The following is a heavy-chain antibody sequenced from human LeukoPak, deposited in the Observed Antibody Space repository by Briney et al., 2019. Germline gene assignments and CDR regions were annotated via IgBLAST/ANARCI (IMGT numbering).Heavy chain of an antibody. V-gene: IGHV4-39*07. CDR2: IFYSGST. D-gene: IGHD6-19*01. Sequence: SETLSLTCTVSSGSISTSNYYWGWVRQPPGKALEWIGNIFYSGSTYYSPSLKSRVTISLDTSRNQFSLKLNSVTAADTAVYYCARRTTEWRSGWYVAHYFDYWGQGTLVTVSS. J-gene: IGHJ4*02. CDR1: SGSISTSNYY. CDR3: ARRTTEWRSGWYVAHYFDY.